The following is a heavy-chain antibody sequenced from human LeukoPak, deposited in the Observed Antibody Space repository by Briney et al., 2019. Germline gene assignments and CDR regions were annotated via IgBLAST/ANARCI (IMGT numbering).Heavy chain of an antibody. CDR3: AKRSMVRGVQFDAFDL. V-gene: IGHV6-1*01. CDR2: TYYRSKWYN. Sequence: SQTLSLTCAISGDSVSSDSAAWNWIRQSPSRGLEWLGRTYYRSKWYNDYAVSVKSRITINADTSKNQFSLQLNSVTPEDTAVYYCAKRSMVRGVQFDAFDLWGQGTIVTVSS. D-gene: IGHD3-10*01. CDR1: GDSVSSDSAA. J-gene: IGHJ3*01.